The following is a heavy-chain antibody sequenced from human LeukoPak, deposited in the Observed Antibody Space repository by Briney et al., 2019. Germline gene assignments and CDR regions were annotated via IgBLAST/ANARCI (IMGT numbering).Heavy chain of an antibody. D-gene: IGHD3-22*01. V-gene: IGHV3-21*01. J-gene: IGHJ4*02. CDR3: ARESSGYFY. Sequence: GGSLRLSCAASGFTFSIYAMSWVRQAPGKGLQWVSSISSSSSFRYYADSVKGRFTISRDNAKNSLYLQMNSLRAEDTAVYYCARESSGYFYWGQGTLVTVSS. CDR2: ISSSSSFR. CDR1: GFTFSIYA.